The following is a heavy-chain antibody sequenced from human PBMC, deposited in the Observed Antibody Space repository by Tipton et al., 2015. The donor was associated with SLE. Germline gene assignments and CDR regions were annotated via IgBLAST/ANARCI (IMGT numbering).Heavy chain of an antibody. CDR3: ARHDYNDYYLDY. CDR2: IYYSGST. D-gene: IGHD4-11*01. J-gene: IGHJ4*02. Sequence: TLSLTCSASGGSISSSPYYWGWIRQPPGKGLEWIASIYYSGSTYYNPSLKSRVTISVDTSKNQFSLKLSSVTAADTAVYYCARHDYNDYYLDYWGQGTLVTVSS. V-gene: IGHV4-39*07. CDR1: GGSISSSPYY.